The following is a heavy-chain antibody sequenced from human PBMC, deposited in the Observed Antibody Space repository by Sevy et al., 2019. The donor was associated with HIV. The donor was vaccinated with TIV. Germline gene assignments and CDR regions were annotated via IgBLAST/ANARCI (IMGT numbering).Heavy chain of an antibody. V-gene: IGHV3-13*01. CDR3: AGVGRRGDIVVVVAARGAFDI. D-gene: IGHD2-15*01. CDR1: GFTFSSYD. J-gene: IGHJ3*02. CDR2: IGTAGDT. Sequence: GGSLRLSCAASGFTFSSYDMHWVRQATGKGLEWVSAIGTAGDTYYPGSVKGRFTISRENAKNSLYLQMNSLRAEDTAVYYWAGVGRRGDIVVVVAARGAFDIWGQGTMVTVSS.